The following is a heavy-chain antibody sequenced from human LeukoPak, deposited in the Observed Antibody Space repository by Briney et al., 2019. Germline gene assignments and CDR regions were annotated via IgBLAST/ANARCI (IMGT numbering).Heavy chain of an antibody. J-gene: IGHJ4*02. CDR2: IWHDGRNK. D-gene: IGHD2-15*01. CDR1: GFTFNKYG. CDR3: ARDRGSDDPIDY. Sequence: GGSLRLSCAASGFTFNKYGMHWVRQAPGKGLEWVAVIWHDGRNKYYADSVKGRFTASRDNSKNTLYLQMSSLRAEDTAVYYCARDRGSDDPIDYWGQGTPVTVSS. V-gene: IGHV3-33*01.